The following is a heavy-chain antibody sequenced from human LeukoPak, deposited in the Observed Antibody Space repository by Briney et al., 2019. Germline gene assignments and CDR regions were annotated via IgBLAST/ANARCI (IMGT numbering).Heavy chain of an antibody. CDR3: AKDMGSGSYYEIDY. Sequence: PGGSLRLSCAASGFTFDDYAMHWVRHAPGKGLEWVSGISWNSGSIGYADSVKGRFTISRDNAKNSLYLQMNSLRAEDTALYYCAKDMGSGSYYEIDYWGQGTLVTVSS. CDR2: ISWNSGSI. D-gene: IGHD1-26*01. J-gene: IGHJ4*02. V-gene: IGHV3-9*01. CDR1: GFTFDDYA.